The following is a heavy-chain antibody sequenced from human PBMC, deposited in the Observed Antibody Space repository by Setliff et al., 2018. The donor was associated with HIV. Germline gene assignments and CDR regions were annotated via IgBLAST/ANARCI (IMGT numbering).Heavy chain of an antibody. CDR1: GLTFSTYW. D-gene: IGHD3-22*01. CDR2: IQQDGDEI. J-gene: IGHJ3*02. V-gene: IGHV3-7*01. CDR3: ARVRDYYDSGAQAFDI. Sequence: PGGSLRLSCAASGLTFSTYWMTWVRQAPGQGLEWVANIQQDGDEIYYLDSVKGRFTISRDNAKNSLYLQMVSLRAEDAAVYYCARVRDYYDSGAQAFDIWGQGTMVTVSS.